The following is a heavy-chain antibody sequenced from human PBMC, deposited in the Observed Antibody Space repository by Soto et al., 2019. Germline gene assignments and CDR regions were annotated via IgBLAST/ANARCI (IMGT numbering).Heavy chain of an antibody. Sequence: QVQLQESGPGLVKPSETLSLTCTVSGGSINNYYWNWIRQPPGKGPEWIGFTYASGRSNYNPSLKGANPITAETAKSHVSPDVGAVDAADTVGYYVAMGGGSYSGGWYCDFWGQGTLVTVSS. J-gene: IGHJ4*02. CDR3: AMGGGSYSGGWYCDF. V-gene: IGHV4-4*08. CDR2: TYASGRS. D-gene: IGHD6-19*01. CDR1: GGSINNYY.